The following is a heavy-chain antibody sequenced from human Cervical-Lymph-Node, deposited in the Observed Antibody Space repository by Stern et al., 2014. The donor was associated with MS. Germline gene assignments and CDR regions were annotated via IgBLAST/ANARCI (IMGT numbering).Heavy chain of an antibody. Sequence: EVQLVESGAEVKKPAGPLRISCQGSGYSFSTYWIGWGRQLPGNGLEWMGVIYPRNGKTKYSPSFQGRVPISSAKSINSAYLQWSSLKASDTAIYYCVRRGSSGYFDFWGQGTLVTVSS. D-gene: IGHD6-6*01. V-gene: IGHV5-51*01. J-gene: IGHJ4*02. CDR2: IYPRNGKT. CDR3: VRRGSSGYFDF. CDR1: GYSFSTYW.